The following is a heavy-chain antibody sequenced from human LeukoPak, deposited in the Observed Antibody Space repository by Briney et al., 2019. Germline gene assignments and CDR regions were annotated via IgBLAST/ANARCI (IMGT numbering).Heavy chain of an antibody. CDR3: ASCPGPCYYYHGMDV. CDR2: IIPIFGTA. CDR1: GGTFISYA. J-gene: IGHJ6*02. Sequence: SVKVSCKASGGTFISYAISWVRQAPGQGLEWMGGIIPIFGTANYAQKFQGRVTITADESTSTAYMELSSLRSEDTAVYYCASCPGPCYYYHGMDVWGQGTTVTVSS. V-gene: IGHV1-69*13.